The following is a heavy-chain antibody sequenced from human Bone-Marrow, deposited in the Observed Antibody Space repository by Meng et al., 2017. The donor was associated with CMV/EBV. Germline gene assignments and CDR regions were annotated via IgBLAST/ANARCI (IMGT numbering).Heavy chain of an antibody. J-gene: IGHJ6*02. Sequence: GESLKISCAASGFTFSSYGMHWVRQAPGKGLEWVASIRYDGSNKYYADSVKGRFTISRDNSKNTLYLQMNSLRAEDTAVYYCAKVIHLGYCSSTSCYSNYYYYAMDVWGQGTTVTVSS. V-gene: IGHV3-30*02. CDR3: AKVIHLGYCSSTSCYSNYYYYAMDV. CDR1: GFTFSSYG. D-gene: IGHD2-2*01. CDR2: IRYDGSNK.